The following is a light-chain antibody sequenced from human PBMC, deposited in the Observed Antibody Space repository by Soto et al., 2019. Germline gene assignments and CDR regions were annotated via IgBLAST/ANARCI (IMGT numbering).Light chain of an antibody. CDR2: GAS. CDR1: QSVSSN. V-gene: IGKV3D-15*01. J-gene: IGKJ1*01. Sequence: EIVMTQSPATLSVSPGERATLSCRASQSVSSNLAWYQQKPGQAPRLLIYGASNRATGIPARFSGSGSGTDFTLTISSLEPEDFAVYYCQQSHNWPRTFGQGTKVDI. CDR3: QQSHNWPRT.